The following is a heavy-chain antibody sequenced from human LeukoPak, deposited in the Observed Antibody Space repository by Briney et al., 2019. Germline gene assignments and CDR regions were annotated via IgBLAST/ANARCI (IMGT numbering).Heavy chain of an antibody. V-gene: IGHV1-2*02. CDR3: AREENPGYCSSTSCYQSWFDP. CDR1: GYTFTDYY. J-gene: IGHJ5*02. Sequence: ASVKVSCKASGYTFTDYYMHWVRQAPGQGLEWMSCINPNSGGTNYAQKFQGRVTMTSDTSISTDYMELSRLRSDDTAVYYCAREENPGYCSSTSCYQSWFDPWGQGTLVTVSS. D-gene: IGHD2-2*01. CDR2: INPNSGGT.